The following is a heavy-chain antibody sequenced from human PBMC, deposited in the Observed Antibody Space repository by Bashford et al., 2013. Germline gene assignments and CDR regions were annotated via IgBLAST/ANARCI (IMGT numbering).Heavy chain of an antibody. V-gene: IGHV3-66*01. Sequence: VRQAPGKGLEWVSVIYSGGSTYYADSVKGRFTISRDNSKNTLYLQMNSLRAEDTGVYYCARDSRREHPRSHIWGQGTMVTVSS. CDR3: ARDSRREHPRSHI. CDR2: IYSGGST. J-gene: IGHJ3*02. D-gene: IGHD1/OR15-1a*01.